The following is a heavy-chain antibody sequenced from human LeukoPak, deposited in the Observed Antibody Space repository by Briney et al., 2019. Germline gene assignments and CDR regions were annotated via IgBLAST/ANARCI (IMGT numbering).Heavy chain of an antibody. J-gene: IGHJ4*02. CDR1: GGSISNYY. V-gene: IGHV4-4*07. Sequence: SETLSLTCTVSGGSISNYYWSWIRQPAGKGLEWIGHIYASGTTNYNPSLNCRVTMSVDMSKNQFSLRLASVTAADTAVYYCARVADRFGYNYGIDEYFDYWGQGTLVTVSS. CDR2: IYASGTT. CDR3: ARVADRFGYNYGIDEYFDY. D-gene: IGHD5-18*01.